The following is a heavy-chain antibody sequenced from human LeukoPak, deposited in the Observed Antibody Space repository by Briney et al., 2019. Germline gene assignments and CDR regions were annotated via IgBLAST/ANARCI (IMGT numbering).Heavy chain of an antibody. CDR1: GFTFSSYG. J-gene: IGHJ4*02. CDR3: ANGDYGDY. V-gene: IGHV3-33*06. CDR2: IWYVGSNK. Sequence: GRSLRLSCAASGFTFSSYGMHWVRQAPGKGLEWVAVIWYVGSNKYYADSVKGRFTISRDNSKNTLYLQMNSLRAEDTAVYYCANGDYGDYWGQGTLVTVSS. D-gene: IGHD4-17*01.